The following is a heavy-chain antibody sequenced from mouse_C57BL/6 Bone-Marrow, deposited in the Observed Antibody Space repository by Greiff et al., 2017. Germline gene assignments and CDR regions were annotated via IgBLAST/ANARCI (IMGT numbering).Heavy chain of an antibody. Sequence: VQGVESGAELVRPGASVKLSCKASGYTFTDYYINWVKQRPGQGLEWIARIYPGSGNTYYNEKFKGKATLTAEKSSSTAYMQLSSLTSEDSAVYFCARDYRSDYWGQGTTLTVSS. CDR2: IYPGSGNT. D-gene: IGHD2-14*01. CDR3: ARDYRSDY. CDR1: GYTFTDYY. J-gene: IGHJ2*01. V-gene: IGHV1-76*01.